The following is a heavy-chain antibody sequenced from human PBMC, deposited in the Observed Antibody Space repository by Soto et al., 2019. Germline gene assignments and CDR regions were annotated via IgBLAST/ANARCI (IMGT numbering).Heavy chain of an antibody. D-gene: IGHD3-10*01. CDR3: AMSPASIRVRGALYYDYGMDV. V-gene: IGHV3-30-3*01. CDR2: ISYDGSNK. Sequence: QVQLVESGGGVVQPGRSLRLSCAASGFTFSSYAMHWVRQAPGKGLEWVAVISYDGSNKYYADSVKGRFTISRDNSKNTLYLQMNRLRAEDTAVYYCAMSPASIRVRGALYYDYGMDVWGQGTTVTVSS. J-gene: IGHJ6*02. CDR1: GFTFSSYA.